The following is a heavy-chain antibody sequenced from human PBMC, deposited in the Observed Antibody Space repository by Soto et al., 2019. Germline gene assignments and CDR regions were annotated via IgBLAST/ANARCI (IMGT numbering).Heavy chain of an antibody. CDR1: GFPFSAYA. V-gene: IGHV3-30*18. CDR2: ISYEGSNR. Sequence: VQLVESGGGVVQPGGSLRLSCAASGFPFSAYAMHWVRQAPGKGLEWVAVISYEGSNRFYADSVKGRFTVSRDNSKNMVYLQMNSLRGEDTAVFYCAKDYGDYNFNYGMDVWGQGTTVTVSS. D-gene: IGHD4-17*01. J-gene: IGHJ6*02. CDR3: AKDYGDYNFNYGMDV.